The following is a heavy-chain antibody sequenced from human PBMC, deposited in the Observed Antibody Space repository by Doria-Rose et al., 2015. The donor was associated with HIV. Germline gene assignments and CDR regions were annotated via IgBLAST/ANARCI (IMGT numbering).Heavy chain of an antibody. CDR2: IIPVLDIV. CDR3: ASQWERSSFDY. D-gene: IGHD1-26*01. V-gene: IGHV1-69*02. CDR1: YT. J-gene: IGHJ4*02. Sequence: YTIRWVRPAPGPGLEWMGRIIPVLDIVNYALRFQGRVTITADESTSTAYMELSSLRSEDTAIYYCASQWERSSFDYWGQGTLGNGS.